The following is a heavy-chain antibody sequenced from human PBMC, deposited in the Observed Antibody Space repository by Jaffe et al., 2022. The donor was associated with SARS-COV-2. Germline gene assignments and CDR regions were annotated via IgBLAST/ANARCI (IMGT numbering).Heavy chain of an antibody. V-gene: IGHV3-9*01. J-gene: IGHJ6*03. CDR2: ISWNSGSI. CDR1: GFTFDDYA. Sequence: EVQLVESGGGLVQPGRSLRLSCAASGFTFDDYAMHWVRQAPGKGLEWVSGISWNSGSIGYADSVKGRFTISRDNAKNSLYLQMNSLRAEDTALYYCAKDIREWANYYMDVWGKGTTVTVSS. CDR3: AKDIREWANYYMDV. D-gene: IGHD1-26*01.